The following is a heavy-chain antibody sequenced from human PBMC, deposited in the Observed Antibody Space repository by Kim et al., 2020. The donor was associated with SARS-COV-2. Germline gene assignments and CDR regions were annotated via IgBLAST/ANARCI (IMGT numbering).Heavy chain of an antibody. J-gene: IGHJ2*01. Sequence: SETLSLTCAVSGGSISSGGYSWSWIRQPPGKGLEWIGYIYHSGSTYYNPSLKSRVTISVDRSKNQFSLKLSSVTAADTAVYYCARGLPYYYDSSGYPNWYFDLWGRGTLVTVSS. CDR1: GGSISSGGYS. D-gene: IGHD3-22*01. CDR3: ARGLPYYYDSSGYPNWYFDL. CDR2: IYHSGST. V-gene: IGHV4-30-2*01.